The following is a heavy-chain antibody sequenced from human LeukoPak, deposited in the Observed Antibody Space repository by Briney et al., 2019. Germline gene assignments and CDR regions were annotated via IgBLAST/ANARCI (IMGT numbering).Heavy chain of an antibody. J-gene: IGHJ4*02. V-gene: IGHV3-33*01. Sequence: GRSLRLSCAASGFTFSSYGMHWVRQAPGKGLEWVAVIWYDGSNKYYADSVKGRFTISRDNSKNTPYLQMNSLRAEDTAVYYCARVAAAYSSSTDFDYWGQETLVTVSS. CDR3: ARVAAAYSSSTDFDY. D-gene: IGHD6-6*01. CDR1: GFTFSSYG. CDR2: IWYDGSNK.